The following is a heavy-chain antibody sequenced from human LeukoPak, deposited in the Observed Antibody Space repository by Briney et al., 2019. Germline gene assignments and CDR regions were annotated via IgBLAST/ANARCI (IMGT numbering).Heavy chain of an antibody. J-gene: IGHJ6*02. CDR2: IIPIFGTA. CDR3: ANSLKAGYYGMDV. Sequence: SVKVSCKASGGTFSSYAISWVRQALGQGLEWMGGIIPIFGTANYAQKFQGRVTITADESTSTAYMELSSLRSEDTAVYYCANSLKAGYYGMDVWGQGTTVTVSS. CDR1: GGTFSSYA. D-gene: IGHD2-15*01. V-gene: IGHV1-69*13.